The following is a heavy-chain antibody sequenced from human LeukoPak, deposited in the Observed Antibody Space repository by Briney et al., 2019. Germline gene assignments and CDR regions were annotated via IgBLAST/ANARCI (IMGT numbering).Heavy chain of an antibody. CDR2: ISGSGGST. V-gene: IGHV3-23*01. Sequence: GGSLRLSCAASGFTFSSYAMSWVRQAPGKGLEWVSAISGSGGSTYYADSVKGRFTISRDNSKNTLYLQMNSLRAEDTAVYYCAKEGEEDDFWSGYIICYFDYWGQGTLVTVSS. CDR1: GFTFSSYA. D-gene: IGHD3-3*01. CDR3: AKEGEEDDFWSGYIICYFDY. J-gene: IGHJ4*02.